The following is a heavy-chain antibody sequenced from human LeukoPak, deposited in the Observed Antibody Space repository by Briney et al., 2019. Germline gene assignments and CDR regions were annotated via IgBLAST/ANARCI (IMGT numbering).Heavy chain of an antibody. J-gene: IGHJ3*02. CDR2: ISGSGGST. CDR1: GFTFSSYA. Sequence: GGSLRLSCAASGFTFSSYAMSWVRQAPGKGVEWVSAISGSGGSTYYADSVKGRFTISRDNSKNTLYLQMNSLRAEDTAVYYCAKVKTGYYDSSGYPISNPADIWGQGTMVTVSS. V-gene: IGHV3-23*01. D-gene: IGHD3-22*01. CDR3: AKVKTGYYDSSGYPISNPADI.